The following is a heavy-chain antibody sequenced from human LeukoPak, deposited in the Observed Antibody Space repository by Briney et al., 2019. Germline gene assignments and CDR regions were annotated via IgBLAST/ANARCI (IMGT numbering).Heavy chain of an antibody. D-gene: IGHD3-16*02. J-gene: IGHJ4*02. CDR3: ARAGGDDYVWGSYRTWDY. Sequence: PSETLSLTCTVSGGSISSYYWSWIRQPPGKGLEWIGYIYYSGSTNYNPSLKSRVTISVDKSKNQFSLKLSSVTAADTAVYYCARAGGDDYVWGSYRTWDYWGQGTLVTVSS. V-gene: IGHV4-59*12. CDR1: GGSISSYY. CDR2: IYYSGST.